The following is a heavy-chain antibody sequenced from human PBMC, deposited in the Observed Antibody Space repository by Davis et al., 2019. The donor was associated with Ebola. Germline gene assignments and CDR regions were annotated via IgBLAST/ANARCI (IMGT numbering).Heavy chain of an antibody. V-gene: IGHV3-74*01. Sequence: PGGSLRLSCAASGFTSSRYWMHWVRQAPGKGLVWVSRISTDVSSTSYADSVKGRFTISRDNAKNTLYLQMNSLRAEDTAVYYCARDRYSSSWLQGFDPWGQGTLVTVSS. D-gene: IGHD6-13*01. CDR1: GFTSSRYW. CDR2: ISTDVSST. J-gene: IGHJ5*02. CDR3: ARDRYSSSWLQGFDP.